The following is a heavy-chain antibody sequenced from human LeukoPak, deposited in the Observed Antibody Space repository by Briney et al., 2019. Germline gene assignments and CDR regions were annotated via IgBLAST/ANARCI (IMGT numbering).Heavy chain of an antibody. CDR2: IYPGDSDT. D-gene: IGHD5-18*01. CDR1: GYSFAGYW. J-gene: IGHJ4*02. V-gene: IGHV5-51*01. Sequence: GESLKISWKGSGYSFAGYWTAWVRQIPGKGLEWMGIIYPGDSDTRYSPSFQGRVTISADKSISTAYLQWGSLKASDTAMYYCARQDGYGLYYFDSWGQGTLVTVSS. CDR3: ARQDGYGLYYFDS.